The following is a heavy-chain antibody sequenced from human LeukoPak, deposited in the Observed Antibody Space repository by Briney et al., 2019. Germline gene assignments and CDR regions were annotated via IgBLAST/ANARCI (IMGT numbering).Heavy chain of an antibody. CDR1: GVSITNYY. V-gene: IGHV4-59*01. J-gene: IGHJ4*02. CDR3: ATGRAAAAIEGGYYFDY. D-gene: IGHD6-13*01. CDR2: VFYTGST. Sequence: SETLSLTCIVSGVSITNYYWTWIRQPPGEGLEWIGYVFYTGSTNYNPSLESRVTISVDTSKNQFSLKLSSVTAADTAVYYCATGRAAAAIEGGYYFDYWGQGTLVTVSS.